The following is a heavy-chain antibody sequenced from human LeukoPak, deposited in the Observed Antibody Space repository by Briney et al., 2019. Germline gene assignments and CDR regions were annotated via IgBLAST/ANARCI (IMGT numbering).Heavy chain of an antibody. V-gene: IGHV4-39*01. Sequence: SETLSLTCTVSGASISSSSYYWGWIRQPPGKGLEWIGSIYYSGSTYYNPSLKSRVTISVDTSKNQFSLKLSSVTAADTAVYYCARSGGFGDIYFDYWGQGTLVTVSS. CDR3: ARSGGFGDIYFDY. CDR1: GASISSSSYY. CDR2: IYYSGST. J-gene: IGHJ4*02. D-gene: IGHD3-10*01.